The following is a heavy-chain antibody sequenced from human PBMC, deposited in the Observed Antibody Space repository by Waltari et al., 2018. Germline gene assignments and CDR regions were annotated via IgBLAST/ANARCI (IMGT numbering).Heavy chain of an antibody. CDR3: ATSIVGSLDY. Sequence: EVKLVESGGGLVQPGGSLGLSGAASGFTFRHYEFNWVGQAPGKGLEWVSYISSSGRTIDYADSVKGRLTMSRDDAKNSVYLQMHSLRAEDTAVYYCATSIVGSLDYWGQGNLVTVSS. J-gene: IGHJ4*02. V-gene: IGHV3-48*03. D-gene: IGHD1-26*01. CDR2: ISSSGRTI. CDR1: GFTFRHYE.